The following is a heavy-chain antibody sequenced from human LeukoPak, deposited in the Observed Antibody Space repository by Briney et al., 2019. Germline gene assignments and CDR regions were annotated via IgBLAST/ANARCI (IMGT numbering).Heavy chain of an antibody. V-gene: IGHV4-4*07. Sequence: SETLSLTCTVSGGSMTNYYWSWIRQPAGKGLEWIGRTYSSGSTNFKSSLKSRVSMSVDTSTNQFSLNISSVSAADSAVYYCARDAGKRNRNSWYKVYYYYYMDVWGKGTTVTVSS. J-gene: IGHJ6*03. CDR1: GGSMTNYY. D-gene: IGHD6-13*01. CDR3: ARDAGKRNRNSWYKVYYYYYMDV. CDR2: TYSSGST.